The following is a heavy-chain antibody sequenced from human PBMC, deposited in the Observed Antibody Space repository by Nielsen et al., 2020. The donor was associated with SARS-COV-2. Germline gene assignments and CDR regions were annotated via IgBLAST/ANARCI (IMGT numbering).Heavy chain of an antibody. Sequence: GESLKISCAASGFTFSSYWMHWVRQAPGKGLEWVGRIKSKTDGGTTDYAAPVKGRFTISRDDSKNTLYLQMNSLKTEDTAVYYCTTGVDGVNWFDPWGQGTLVTVSS. J-gene: IGHJ5*02. CDR2: IKSKTDGGTT. CDR3: TTGVDGVNWFDP. CDR1: GFTFSSYW. V-gene: IGHV3-15*01. D-gene: IGHD2-2*01.